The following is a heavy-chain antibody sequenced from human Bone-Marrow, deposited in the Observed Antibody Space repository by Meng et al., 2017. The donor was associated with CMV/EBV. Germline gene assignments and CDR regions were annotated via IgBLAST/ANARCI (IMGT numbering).Heavy chain of an antibody. CDR2: ISSSGSTI. V-gene: IGHV3-11*01. D-gene: IGHD3-9*01. CDR3: ASAGYYDILTGYHPVFDY. CDR1: GFTFSDYY. J-gene: IGHJ4*02. Sequence: GESLKISCAASGFTFSDYYMSWIRQAPGKGLEWVSYISSSGSTIYYADSVKGRFTISRDNAKNSLDLQMNSLRAEDTAVYYCASAGYYDILTGYHPVFDYWGQGTLVTVPQ.